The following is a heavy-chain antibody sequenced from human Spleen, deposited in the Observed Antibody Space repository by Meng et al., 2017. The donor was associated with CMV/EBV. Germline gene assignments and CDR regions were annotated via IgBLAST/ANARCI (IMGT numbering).Heavy chain of an antibody. D-gene: IGHD3-22*01. J-gene: IGHJ4*02. Sequence: GGSLRLSCAASGFTFSGFEVSWVRQAPRKGLEWLSYIGSSGSNIYYADSVKGRFTISRDNSKSTLILQMSSLRSEDTAVYYCARVYYDSTNYYFSFGYWGQGTLVTVSS. CDR2: IGSSGSNI. V-gene: IGHV3-48*03. CDR3: ARVYYDSTNYYFSFGY. CDR1: GFTFSGFE.